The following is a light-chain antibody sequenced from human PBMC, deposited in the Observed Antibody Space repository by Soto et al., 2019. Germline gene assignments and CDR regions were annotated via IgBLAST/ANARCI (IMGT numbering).Light chain of an antibody. CDR2: DEA. J-gene: IGKJ3*01. Sequence: EIMMTQSPSTLSVSPGEGVTLSCRASQSFSSHLAWYQQKPGQPXXXXIYDEASNTTGIPARFSGSGSGTDFTLTISSLQSEDFAVYCCQQYNDWPSHITFGPGTKVDIK. CDR1: QSFSSH. V-gene: IGKV3-15*01. CDR3: QQYNDWPSHIT.